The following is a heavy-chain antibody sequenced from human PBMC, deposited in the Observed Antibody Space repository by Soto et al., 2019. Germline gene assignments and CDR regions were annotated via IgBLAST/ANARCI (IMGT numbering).Heavy chain of an antibody. J-gene: IGHJ4*02. CDR3: VRVNKWYFYY. CDR1: GFTFSDHY. CDR2: IRNKANSYTT. V-gene: IGHV3-72*01. D-gene: IGHD2-15*01. Sequence: PGGSLRLSCAASGFTFSDHYMDWVRQAPGKGLEWVGRIRNKANSYTTEYAASVKGRFTISRDDSNNSVYMKMSSLKTEDTDVYFCVRVNKWYFYYWGQAT.